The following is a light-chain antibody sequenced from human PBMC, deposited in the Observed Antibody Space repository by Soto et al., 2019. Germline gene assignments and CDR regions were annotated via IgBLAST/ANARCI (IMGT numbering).Light chain of an antibody. CDR1: QSVSSDY. J-gene: IGKJ1*01. CDR2: DAS. CDR3: QQYGSSGT. Sequence: EIVLTQSPGTLSLSPGERATLSFRASQSVSSDYLAWYQQIPGQAPRLLMYDASSRAAGIPDRFSGSGSGTDFTLTISRLEPEDSAVYYCQQYGSSGTFGQGTKVDIK. V-gene: IGKV3-20*01.